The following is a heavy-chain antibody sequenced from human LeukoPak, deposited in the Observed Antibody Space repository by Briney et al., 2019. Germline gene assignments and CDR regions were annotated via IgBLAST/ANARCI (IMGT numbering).Heavy chain of an antibody. J-gene: IGHJ6*03. V-gene: IGHV4-34*01. Sequence: SETLSLTCVVDGGYFSGFYWTWVRQAPGKGLEWIGEVSYSGTTKYIPSLKSRVTIEVDTSKKQISLNLSSMTAADTAVYYCAKGKAGHYHSVTDEYYYYMDVWGKGTTVIVSS. CDR2: VSYSGTT. CDR1: GGYFSGFY. CDR3: AKGKAGHYHSVTDEYYYYMDV. D-gene: IGHD3-9*01.